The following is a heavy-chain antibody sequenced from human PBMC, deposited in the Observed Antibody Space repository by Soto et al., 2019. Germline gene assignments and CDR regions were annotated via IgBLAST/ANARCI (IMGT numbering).Heavy chain of an antibody. CDR1: GFAFSTYA. CDR3: AKVTKRAAAGRYEYYKYGMDV. J-gene: IGHJ6*02. V-gene: IGHV3-23*01. D-gene: IGHD6-13*01. Sequence: EVQLLESGGALEHPGGSLRLSCAASGFAFSTYAMTWVRQAPGKGLEWVSVISGIGGSSYYAASVKGQFTISRDNSKNTLFLQMNGLRAEDTAVYYCAKVTKRAAAGRYEYYKYGMDVWGQGTTVTVSS. CDR2: ISGIGGSS.